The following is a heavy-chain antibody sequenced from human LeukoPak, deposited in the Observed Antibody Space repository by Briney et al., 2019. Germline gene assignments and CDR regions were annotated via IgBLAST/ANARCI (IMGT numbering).Heavy chain of an antibody. CDR2: IYYSGST. D-gene: IGHD5-18*01. V-gene: IGHV4-30-4*01. CDR3: ARAPDTAMVSPFDY. Sequence: SETLSLTCTVSGFSISSGDYYWGWIRQPPGQGLEWFGYIYYSGSTYYNPSLKSRVTISVDTSKNQFSLKLSSVTAADTAVYYCARAPDTAMVSPFDYWGQGTLVTVSS. J-gene: IGHJ4*02. CDR1: GFSISSGDYY.